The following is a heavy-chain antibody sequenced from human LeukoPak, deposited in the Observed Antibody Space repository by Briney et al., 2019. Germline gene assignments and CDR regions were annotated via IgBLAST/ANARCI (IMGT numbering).Heavy chain of an antibody. D-gene: IGHD3-22*01. CDR3: AKDTSYDSRNYFVDY. J-gene: IGHJ4*02. CDR2: ITWDGVRT. CDR1: GFTFDDYA. V-gene: IGHV3-43D*04. Sequence: PGGSLRLSCAASGFTFDDYAMHWVRQVPGKGLEWVSLITWDGVRTHYADSVRGRFTISRDNGKNSLYLQMNSLRTEDTALYYCAKDTSYDSRNYFVDYWGQGTLVTVTS.